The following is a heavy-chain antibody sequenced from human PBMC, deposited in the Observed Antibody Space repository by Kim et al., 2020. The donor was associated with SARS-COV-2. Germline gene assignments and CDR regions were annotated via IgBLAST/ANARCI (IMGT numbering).Heavy chain of an antibody. V-gene: IGHV4-4*02. J-gene: IGHJ4*02. D-gene: IGHD3-3*01. CDR3: ARSITIFGVVITFDS. Sequence: PSLKSRVTISVDKSKSQFSRKLSSVTATETAVYYCARSITIFGVVITFDSWGQGTLVTVSS.